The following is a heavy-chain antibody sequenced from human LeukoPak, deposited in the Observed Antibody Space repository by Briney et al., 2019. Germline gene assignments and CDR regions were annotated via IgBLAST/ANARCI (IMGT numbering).Heavy chain of an antibody. V-gene: IGHV3-9*01. CDR3: AKEDNYCGGGSCYSGYFDY. CDR1: GFTFDDYA. CDR2: ISWNSGSI. D-gene: IGHD2-15*01. J-gene: IGHJ4*02. Sequence: GGSLRLSCAASGFTFDDYAMHWVRQAPGKGLEWVSGISWNSGSIGYADSVKGRFTISRDNAKNSLYLQMNSLRAEDTALYYCAKEDNYCGGGSCYSGYFDYWGQGTLVTVSS.